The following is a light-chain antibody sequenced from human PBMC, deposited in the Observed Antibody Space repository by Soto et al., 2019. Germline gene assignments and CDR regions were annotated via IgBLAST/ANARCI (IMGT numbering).Light chain of an antibody. V-gene: IGKV3-20*01. CDR2: GAS. CDR3: QQYGSSPVT. J-gene: IGKJ1*01. CDR1: QSVSSTY. Sequence: EIVLTQSPGTLSLSPWERATLSCRAGQSVSSTYLAWYQQKPGQAPRLLIYGASSRATGIPDRFSGSESGTDFTLTISRLEPEDFAVYYCQQYGSSPVTFGQGTKVDI.